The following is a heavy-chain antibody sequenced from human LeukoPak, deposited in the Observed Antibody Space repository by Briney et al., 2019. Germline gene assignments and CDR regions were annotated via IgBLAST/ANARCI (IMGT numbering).Heavy chain of an antibody. CDR3: ARELPQTYYYDSSGYVDY. CDR1: GFTFSSYW. Sequence: GGSLRLSCAASGFTFSSYWMSWVRQAPGKGLEWVANIKQGGSEKYYVDSVKGRFTISRDNAKNSLYLQMNSLRAEDTAVYYCARELPQTYYYDSSGYVDYWGQGTLVTVSS. J-gene: IGHJ4*02. CDR2: IKQGGSEK. D-gene: IGHD3-22*01. V-gene: IGHV3-7*01.